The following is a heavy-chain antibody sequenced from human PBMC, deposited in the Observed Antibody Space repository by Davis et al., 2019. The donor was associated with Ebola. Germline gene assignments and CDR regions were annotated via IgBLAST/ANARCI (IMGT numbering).Heavy chain of an antibody. J-gene: IGHJ3*01. CDR3: AKEAITGTTWYAFDL. CDR1: GFTFSSYD. Sequence: GESLKISCAASGFTFSSYDLHWVRQPTGKGLEWVSAIGADGHTFYSGSVRGRFTISRDDARHSLYLQMDSLRADDTAVYYCAKEAITGTTWYAFDLWGQGTMVTVSS. V-gene: IGHV3-13*01. D-gene: IGHD1-7*01. CDR2: IGADGHT.